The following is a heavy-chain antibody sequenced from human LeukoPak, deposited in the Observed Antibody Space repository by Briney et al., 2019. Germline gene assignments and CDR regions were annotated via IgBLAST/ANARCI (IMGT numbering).Heavy chain of an antibody. V-gene: IGHV3-48*04. CDR2: ISSGSTTI. J-gene: IGHJ6*02. CDR1: GFTFSAHS. Sequence: GGSLRLSCVASGFTFSAHSLNWVRQAPGKGLEWISYISSGSTTIYYADSVKGRFTVSRDNSKDTLYLEINSLRGEDTATYYCARRWLGDPYGMDVWGQGTTVTVSS. CDR3: ARRWLGDPYGMDV. D-gene: IGHD3-10*01.